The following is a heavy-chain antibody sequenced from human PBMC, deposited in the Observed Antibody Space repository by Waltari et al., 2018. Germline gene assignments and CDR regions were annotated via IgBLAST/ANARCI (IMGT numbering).Heavy chain of an antibody. Sequence: QVQLQESGPGLVKPSETLSLTCTVSGGSISSYYWSWIRQPPGKGLEWMGYIVYGGSTNDTPALKRRVTISVATSKNQFSLRRSSVTAADTAVYYCARDRYDSSGWYGAFDIWGQGTMVTVSS. CDR2: IVYGGST. J-gene: IGHJ3*02. CDR1: GGSISSYY. D-gene: IGHD6-19*01. V-gene: IGHV4-59*01. CDR3: ARDRYDSSGWYGAFDI.